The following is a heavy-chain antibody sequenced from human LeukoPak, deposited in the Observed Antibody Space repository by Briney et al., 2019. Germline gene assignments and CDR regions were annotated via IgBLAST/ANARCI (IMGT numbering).Heavy chain of an antibody. J-gene: IGHJ4*02. CDR2: ISSDGSKI. V-gene: IGHV3-30*14. D-gene: IGHD3-10*01. CDR3: ARDPGDSGY. Sequence: PGGSLRLSCAASGFIFSNYAMHWVRQAPGKGLEWVALISSDGSKIYYADSVKGRFTISRDNSKNTLYLQMNSLRAEDTAVYYCARDPGDSGYWGQGTLVTVSS. CDR1: GFIFSNYA.